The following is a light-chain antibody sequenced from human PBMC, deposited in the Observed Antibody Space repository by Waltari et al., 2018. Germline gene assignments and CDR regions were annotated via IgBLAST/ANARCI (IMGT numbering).Light chain of an antibody. V-gene: IGKV3-11*01. CDR3: QQRSNWPLT. J-gene: IGKJ4*01. CDR2: DAS. Sequence: EIVLTQSPATLSLSPGERATLSCRASQNLSSYFAWYQQKPGQPPRLLIYDASNRAAGIPARFSGTGSVTDFTLTISSLEPEDFVVYYCQQRSNWPLTFGGGTKVEI. CDR1: QNLSSY.